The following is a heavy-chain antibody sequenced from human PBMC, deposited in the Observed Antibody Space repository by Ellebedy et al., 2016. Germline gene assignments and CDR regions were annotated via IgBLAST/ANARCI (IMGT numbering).Heavy chain of an antibody. CDR3: AREQGSGSSNSGGMDV. CDR1: GFTFSSYA. V-gene: IGHV3-30*14. J-gene: IGHJ6*02. Sequence: GGSLRLSCAASGFTFSSYAMHWVRQAPGKGLEWVAVISYDGSNKYYADSVKGRFTISRDNSKNTLYLQMNSLRAEDTAVYYCAREQGSGSSNSGGMDVWGQGTTVTVSS. CDR2: ISYDGSNK. D-gene: IGHD3-10*01.